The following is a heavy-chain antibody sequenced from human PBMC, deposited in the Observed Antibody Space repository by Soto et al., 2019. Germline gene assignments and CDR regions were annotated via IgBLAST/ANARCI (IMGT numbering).Heavy chain of an antibody. D-gene: IGHD2-2*02. CDR1: GGSFSGYY. Sequence: QVQLQQWGAGLLKPSETLSLTCAVYGGSFSGYYWRWIRQPPGKGLEWIGEINHSGSTDYNPSLKSRVTITVDTSKTQFALKLSSVTAADTAVYYCARGSIRRYCSSTSCYKHYYGMDVWRQGTTVTVSS. J-gene: IGHJ6*02. V-gene: IGHV4-34*01. CDR2: INHSGST. CDR3: ARGSIRRYCSSTSCYKHYYGMDV.